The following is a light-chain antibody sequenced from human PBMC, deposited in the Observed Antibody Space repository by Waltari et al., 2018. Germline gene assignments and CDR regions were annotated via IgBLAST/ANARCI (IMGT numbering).Light chain of an antibody. V-gene: IGLV2-14*03. CDR2: DVS. CDR1: RRDVGGSNY. CDR3: SSYTSSSTVV. Sequence: QSALTQPASVSGSPGQSITISCTGTRRDVGGSNYVSWYQQHPGKAPKLMIYDVSNRPSGVSNRFSGSKSGNTASLTISGLQAEDEADYYCSSYTSSSTVVFGGGTKLTVL. J-gene: IGLJ2*01.